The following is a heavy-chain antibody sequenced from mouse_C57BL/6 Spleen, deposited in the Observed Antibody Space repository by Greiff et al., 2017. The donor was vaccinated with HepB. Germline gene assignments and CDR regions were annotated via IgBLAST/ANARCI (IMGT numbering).Heavy chain of an antibody. J-gene: IGHJ3*01. D-gene: IGHD2-4*01. CDR2: ISYDGSN. CDR1: GYSITSGYY. Sequence: DVKLQESGPGLVKPSQSLSLTCSVTGYSITSGYYWNWIRQFPGNKLEWMGYISYDGSNNYNPSLKNRISITRDTSKNQFFLKLNSVTTEDTATYYCARGIYYDYEGFAYWGQGTLVTVSA. CDR3: ARGIYYDYEGFAY. V-gene: IGHV3-6*01.